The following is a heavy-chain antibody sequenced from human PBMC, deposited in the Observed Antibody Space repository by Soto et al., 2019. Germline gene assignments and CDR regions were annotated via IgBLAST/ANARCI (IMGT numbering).Heavy chain of an antibody. CDR3: VKDRTMAAPNDYFDY. J-gene: IGHJ4*02. D-gene: IGHD6-19*01. Sequence: EVQLLESGGDLVQPGGSLRLSCVASGFTFSNFGMSWVRQAPGQGLQWVSIIGVDGVTTYYADSVRGRFTISRDNSKNTLYLQMNSLRAEDTAIYYCVKDRTMAAPNDYFDYWGQGTLSPSPQ. CDR1: GFTFSNFG. V-gene: IGHV3-23*01. CDR2: IGVDGVTT.